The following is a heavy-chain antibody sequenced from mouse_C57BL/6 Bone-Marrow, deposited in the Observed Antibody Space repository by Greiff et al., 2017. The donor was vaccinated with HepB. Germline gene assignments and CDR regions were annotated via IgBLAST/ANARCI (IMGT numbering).Heavy chain of an antibody. CDR2: IRLKSDNYAT. CDR1: GFTFSNYW. Sequence: EVMLVESGGGLVQPGGSMKLSCVASGFTFSNYWMNWVRQSPEKGLEWVAQIRLKSDNYATHYAESVKGRFTISRDDSKSSVYLQMNNLRAEDTGIYYCTGGYYVGDYYAMDYWGQGTSVTVSS. D-gene: IGHD2-3*01. CDR3: TGGYYVGDYYAMDY. J-gene: IGHJ4*01. V-gene: IGHV6-3*01.